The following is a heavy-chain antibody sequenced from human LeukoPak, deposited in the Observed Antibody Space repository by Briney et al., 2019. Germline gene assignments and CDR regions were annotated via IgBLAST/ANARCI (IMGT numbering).Heavy chain of an antibody. CDR3: ARKAGYYYGSGDY. D-gene: IGHD3-10*01. CDR1: GFTFGDYA. V-gene: IGHV3-23*01. Sequence: GGSLRLSCTASGFTFGDYAMSWFRQAPGKGLEWVSAISGSGGSTYYADSVKGRFTISRDNSKNTLYLQMSSLRAEDTALYYCARKAGYYYGSGDYWGQGTLVTVSS. CDR2: ISGSGGST. J-gene: IGHJ4*02.